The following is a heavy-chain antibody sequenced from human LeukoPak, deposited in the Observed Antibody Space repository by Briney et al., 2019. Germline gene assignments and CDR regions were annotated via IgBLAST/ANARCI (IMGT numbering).Heavy chain of an antibody. Sequence: ASVKVSCKASGYTFSSYYMHWVRQAPGQGLEWMGIISPSGDYTRYAQKLQGRVSMILDTSTSTVYMELNSLESEDTAMYYCARDESSGWYPIDYWGQGTLVTVSS. V-gene: IGHV1-46*04. J-gene: IGHJ4*02. D-gene: IGHD6-19*01. CDR3: ARDESSGWYPIDY. CDR1: GYTFSSYY. CDR2: ISPSGDYT.